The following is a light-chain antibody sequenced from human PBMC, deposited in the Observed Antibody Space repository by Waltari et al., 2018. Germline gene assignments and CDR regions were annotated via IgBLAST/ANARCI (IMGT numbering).Light chain of an antibody. Sequence: DIVMTQSPDSLAVSLGERATINCKSTQSLLNTANNKKYFVWYQQKPGRPPQVLIYWGSTRESGVPDRFSGSGSGTDFNLTITSLQAEDVAVYYCHQYHDIPYTFGQGTKVEIK. V-gene: IGKV4-1*01. CDR3: HQYHDIPYT. CDR1: QSLLNTANNKKY. J-gene: IGKJ2*01. CDR2: WGS.